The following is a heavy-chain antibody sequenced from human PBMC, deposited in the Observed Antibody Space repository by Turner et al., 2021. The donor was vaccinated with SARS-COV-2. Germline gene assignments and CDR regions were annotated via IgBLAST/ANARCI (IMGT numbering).Heavy chain of an antibody. J-gene: IGHJ4*02. CDR1: GFTFSSNS. V-gene: IGHV3-21*05. CDR2: ISSGGSNT. Sequence: EVQLVESGGGLVKPGASLRLSCAASGFTFSSNSMVWVRQAPGEGLEWISYISSGGSNTQYADSVKGRFTISRDNAKNSLYLQMNSLRVEDTAVYYCASQPGPDCGAFDYWGQGTLVTVSS. D-gene: IGHD2-21*02. CDR3: ASQPGPDCGAFDY.